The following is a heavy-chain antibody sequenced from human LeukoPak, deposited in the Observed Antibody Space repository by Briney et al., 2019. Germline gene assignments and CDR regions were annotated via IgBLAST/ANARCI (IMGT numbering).Heavy chain of an antibody. J-gene: IGHJ5*02. D-gene: IGHD5-24*01. V-gene: IGHV1-69*04. Sequence: SVKVSCKASGGTFSSYAISWVRQAPGQGLVCMGGIIPILDIATYAQKFQGRVTMTRDTSITTVYMELSRLTSDDTAVYYCARVAVEMASWLDPWGQGTLVTVSS. CDR2: IIPILDIA. CDR1: GGTFSSYA. CDR3: ARVAVEMASWLDP.